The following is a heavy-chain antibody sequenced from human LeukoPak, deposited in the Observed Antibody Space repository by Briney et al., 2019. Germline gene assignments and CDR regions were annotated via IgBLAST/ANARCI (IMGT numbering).Heavy chain of an antibody. D-gene: IGHD3-10*01. CDR3: ASSYYYGSGSPFGFDY. CDR1: GGSFSGYY. J-gene: IGHJ4*02. Sequence: SETLSLTCAVYGGSFSGYYWSWIRQPPGKGLEWIGEINHSGSTNYNPSLKSRVTISVDTSKNQFSLKLSSVTAADTAVYYCASSYYYGSGSPFGFDYWGQGTLVTVSS. CDR2: INHSGST. V-gene: IGHV4-34*01.